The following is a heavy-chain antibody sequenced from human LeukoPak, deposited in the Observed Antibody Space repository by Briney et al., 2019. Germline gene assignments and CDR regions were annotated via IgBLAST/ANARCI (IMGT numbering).Heavy chain of an antibody. Sequence: PGRSLRLSCTASGLNFGEYARSWVRQAPGKGLEWVGFIRSKAYGETTEYAASVKGRFTISRDDSKSIVYLQMNSLKTEDTAFYYGTGGESVDTVMVVYWGQGTLVTVSS. CDR3: TGGESVDTVMVVY. D-gene: IGHD5-18*01. V-gene: IGHV3-49*04. CDR1: GLNFGEYA. J-gene: IGHJ4*02. CDR2: IRSKAYGETT.